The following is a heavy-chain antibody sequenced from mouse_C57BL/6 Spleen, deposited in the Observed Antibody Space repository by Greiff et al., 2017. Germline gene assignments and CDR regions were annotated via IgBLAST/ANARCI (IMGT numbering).Heavy chain of an antibody. Sequence: VQLKESGGGLVKPGGSLKLSCAASGFTFSSYALSWVRQTPQKRLEWVATFSDGGSYTYYPANVKGRFTISRDNTKNNLYLQMSHLKSEDTTMYYCARTGDYYDMDYWGQGTSVTVSS. CDR2: FSDGGSYT. CDR1: GFTFSSYA. CDR3: ARTGDYYDMDY. V-gene: IGHV5-4*01. J-gene: IGHJ4*01.